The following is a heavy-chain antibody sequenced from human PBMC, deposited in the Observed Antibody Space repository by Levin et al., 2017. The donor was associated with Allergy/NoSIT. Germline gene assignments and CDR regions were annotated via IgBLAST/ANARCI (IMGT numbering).Heavy chain of an antibody. V-gene: IGHV3-15*01. CDR2: IKSKGSGETT. Sequence: GGSLRLSCAASGFPFTIAWMTWVRQAPGEGLEWVGRIKSKGSGETTDYAAPVKGRFTISRDDSKNTLYLQMNSLKTEDTAVYYCTAIRDISSKSFHYWGQGTLVTVSS. CDR1: GFPFTIAW. D-gene: IGHD6-6*01. CDR3: TAIRDISSKSFHY. J-gene: IGHJ4*02.